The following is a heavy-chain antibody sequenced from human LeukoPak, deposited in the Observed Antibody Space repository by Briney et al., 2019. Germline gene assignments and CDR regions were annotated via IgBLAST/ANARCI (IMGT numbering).Heavy chain of an antibody. V-gene: IGHV3-30*02. CDR1: GFTFSSYG. Sequence: PGGSLRLSCAASGFTFSSYGMHWVRQAPGKGLEWVAFIRYDGSNKYYADSVKGRFTISRDNSKNTLYLQMNSLRAEDTAVYYCARAGGFGELLLDYWGQGTLVTVSS. D-gene: IGHD3-10*01. CDR2: IRYDGSNK. CDR3: ARAGGFGELLLDY. J-gene: IGHJ4*02.